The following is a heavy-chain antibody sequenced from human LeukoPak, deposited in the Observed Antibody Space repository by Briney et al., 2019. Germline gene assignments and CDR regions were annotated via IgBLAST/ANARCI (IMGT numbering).Heavy chain of an antibody. Sequence: GGSLRLSCAASGFTFSDYYMSWIRQAPGKGLEWVSYISSSGSTIYYADSVKGRFTISRDNAKNSLYLQMNSLRAEDTAVYYCASMSSGSGWFSYYYYGMGVWGQGTTVTVSS. CDR3: ASMSSGSGWFSYYYYGMGV. CDR1: GFTFSDYY. V-gene: IGHV3-11*01. CDR2: ISSSGSTI. D-gene: IGHD6-19*01. J-gene: IGHJ6*02.